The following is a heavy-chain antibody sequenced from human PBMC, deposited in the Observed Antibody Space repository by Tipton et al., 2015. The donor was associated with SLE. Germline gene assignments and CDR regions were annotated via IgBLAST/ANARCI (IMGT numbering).Heavy chain of an antibody. J-gene: IGHJ4*02. Sequence: TLSLTCAVSGGSISSHYWSWIRQPPGKGLEWIGYIYTSGSTNYNPSLKSRVTISVDTSKNQFSLKLSSVTAADTAVYYCARGGFDYWGQGTLVTVSS. CDR1: GGSISSHY. D-gene: IGHD3-16*01. CDR2: IYTSGST. CDR3: ARGGFDY. V-gene: IGHV4-4*09.